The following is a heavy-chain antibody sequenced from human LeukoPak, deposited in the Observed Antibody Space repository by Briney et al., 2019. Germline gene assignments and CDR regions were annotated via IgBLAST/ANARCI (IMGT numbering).Heavy chain of an antibody. CDR3: ASPNSGSYYGQMDY. V-gene: IGHV3-21*06. CDR1: GFTFSSYT. D-gene: IGHD1-26*01. Sequence: GGSLRLSCAASGFTFSSYTMNWVRQAPGKGLEWVSSISSSSSYIYYADSVKGRFTISRDNAKNSLYLQMNSLRAEDTAVYYCASPNSGSYYGQMDYWGQGTLVTVSS. CDR2: ISSSSSYI. J-gene: IGHJ4*02.